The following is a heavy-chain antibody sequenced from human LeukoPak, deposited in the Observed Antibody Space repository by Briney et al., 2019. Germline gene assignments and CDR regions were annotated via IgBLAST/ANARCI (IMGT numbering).Heavy chain of an antibody. CDR3: ARGTYSSSRSPLDY. CDR2: INPSGGST. D-gene: IGHD3-22*01. J-gene: IGHJ4*02. CDR1: GGTFSSYA. V-gene: IGHV1-46*01. Sequence: ASVKVSCKASGGTFSSYAISWVRQAPGQGLEWMGIINPSGGSTSYAQKFQGRVTMTRDMSTSTVYMELSSLRSEDTAVYYCARGTYSSSRSPLDYWGQGTLVTVSS.